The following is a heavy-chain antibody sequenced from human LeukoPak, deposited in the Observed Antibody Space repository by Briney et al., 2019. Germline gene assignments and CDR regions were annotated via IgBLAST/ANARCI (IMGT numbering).Heavy chain of an antibody. CDR3: AGASSSGWFENWFDP. D-gene: IGHD6-19*01. J-gene: IGHJ5*02. CDR2: IWYDGSNK. V-gene: IGHV3-33*01. CDR1: GFTFSSYG. Sequence: GRSLRLSCAASGFTFSSYGMHWVRQAPGKGLEWVAVIWYDGSNKYYADSVKGRFTISRDNSKNTLYLQMNSLRAEDTAVYYCAGASSSGWFENWFDPWGQGTLVTVSS.